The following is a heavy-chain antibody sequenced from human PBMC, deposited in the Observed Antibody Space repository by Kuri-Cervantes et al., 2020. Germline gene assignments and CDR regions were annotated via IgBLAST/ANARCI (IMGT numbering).Heavy chain of an antibody. Sequence: GESLKISCAASGFTFSSYAMHWVRQAPGKGLEWVAVISYDGSNKYYADSVKGRFTISRDNAKNSLYLQMNSLRAEDTAVYYCARVGTLAAAGTLDYWGQGTLVTVSS. D-gene: IGHD6-13*01. CDR1: GFTFSSYA. CDR2: ISYDGSNK. J-gene: IGHJ4*02. CDR3: ARVGTLAAAGTLDY. V-gene: IGHV3-30*07.